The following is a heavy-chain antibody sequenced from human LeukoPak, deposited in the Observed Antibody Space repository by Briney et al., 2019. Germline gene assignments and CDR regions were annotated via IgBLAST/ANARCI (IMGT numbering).Heavy chain of an antibody. D-gene: IGHD3-3*01. CDR3: ARGLAIFGVVIPTFFDS. J-gene: IGHJ4*02. CDR2: INPNSGGT. Sequence: ASVKASCKASGYIFTGYYIHWVRQAPGQGLEWMGWINPNSGGTDYAQKFQGRVIMTRDTSITTAYMELNSLISDDTAVYYCARGLAIFGVVIPTFFDSWGQGTLVTVSS. CDR1: GYIFTGYY. V-gene: IGHV1-2*02.